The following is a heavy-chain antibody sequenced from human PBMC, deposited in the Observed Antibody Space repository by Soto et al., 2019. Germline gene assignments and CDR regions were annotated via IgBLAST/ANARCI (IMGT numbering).Heavy chain of an antibody. CDR1: GFTFTAYS. CDR3: ARDFWDY. D-gene: IGHD3-3*01. CDR2: ISSGSGSI. Sequence: EVQLVESGGGLVQPGGSLRFSCAASGFTFTAYSMNWVRQAPGKGLEWVSYISSGSGSIYYADSVKGRFTISRDDAKNSLYLQMNSLRDEDTAVYYCARDFWDYWGQGTVVTVSS. J-gene: IGHJ4*02. V-gene: IGHV3-48*02.